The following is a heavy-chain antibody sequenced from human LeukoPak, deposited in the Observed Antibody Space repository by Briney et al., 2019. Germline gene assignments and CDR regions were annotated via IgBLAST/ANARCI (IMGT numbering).Heavy chain of an antibody. Sequence: GGSLRLSCAASGFTVSSNYMTWVRQAPGKGLEWVSVIYSGGRTYYADSVKGRFTISRDTSKNMLYLQMNSLRAEDTAVYYCAKAWAAAGTFASWGQGTLVTVSS. CDR2: IYSGGRT. J-gene: IGHJ4*02. V-gene: IGHV3-53*01. CDR1: GFTVSSNY. D-gene: IGHD6-13*01. CDR3: AKAWAAAGTFAS.